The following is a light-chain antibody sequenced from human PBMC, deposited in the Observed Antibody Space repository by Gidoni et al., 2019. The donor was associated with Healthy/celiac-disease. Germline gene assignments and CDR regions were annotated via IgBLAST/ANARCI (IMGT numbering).Light chain of an antibody. J-gene: IGLJ2*01. Sequence: QSVLTHPPSVSGAPGQRVTIPCTGSSSNIGAGYDVHWYQQLPGTAPKLLIYGNSNRPSGVPDRFSGSKSGTSASLAITGLQAEDEADYYCQSYDSSLSGSDVVFGGGTKLTVL. V-gene: IGLV1-40*01. CDR1: SSNIGAGYD. CDR2: GNS. CDR3: QSYDSSLSGSDVV.